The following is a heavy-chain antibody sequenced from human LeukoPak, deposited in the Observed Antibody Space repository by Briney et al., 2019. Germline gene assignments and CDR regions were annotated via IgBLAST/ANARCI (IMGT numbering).Heavy chain of an antibody. CDR3: ARDYSTSTNYYYYMDV. D-gene: IGHD2-2*01. Sequence: SVKVSCKASGFTFTSSAVQWVRQARGQRLEWIGWIVVGSGNTNYAQKFQERVTITRDMSTSTAYMELSSLRSEDTAVYYCARDYSTSTNYYYYMDVWGKGTTVTVSS. J-gene: IGHJ6*03. V-gene: IGHV1-58*01. CDR1: GFTFTSSA. CDR2: IVVGSGNT.